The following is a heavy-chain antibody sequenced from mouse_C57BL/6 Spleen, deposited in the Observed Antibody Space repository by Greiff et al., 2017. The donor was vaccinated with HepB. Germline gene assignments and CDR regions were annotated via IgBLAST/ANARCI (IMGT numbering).Heavy chain of an antibody. CDR3: ARRIYYYGSNYFDY. V-gene: IGHV5-17*01. CDR1: GFTFSDYG. CDR2: ISSGSSTI. Sequence: EVQLVESGGGLVKPGGSLKLSCAASGFTFSDYGMHWVRQAPEKGLEWVAYISSGSSTIYYADTVKGRFTISRDNAKNTLFLQMTSLRSEDTAMYYCARRIYYYGSNYFDYWGQGTTLTVSS. J-gene: IGHJ2*01. D-gene: IGHD1-1*01.